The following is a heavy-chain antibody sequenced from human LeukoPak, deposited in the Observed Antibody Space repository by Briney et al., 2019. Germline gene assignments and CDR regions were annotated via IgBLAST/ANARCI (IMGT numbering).Heavy chain of an antibody. CDR2: IRYDGSNK. CDR3: AKDIAAQGWEPPRDY. CDR1: GFTFSSYG. V-gene: IGHV3-30*02. J-gene: IGHJ4*02. Sequence: AGGSLRLSCAASGFTFSSYGMHWVRQAPGKGLEWVAFIRYDGSNKYYADSVKGRFTISRDNSKNTLYLQMNSLRAEDTAVYYCAKDIAAQGWEPPRDYWGQGTLVTVSS. D-gene: IGHD1-26*01.